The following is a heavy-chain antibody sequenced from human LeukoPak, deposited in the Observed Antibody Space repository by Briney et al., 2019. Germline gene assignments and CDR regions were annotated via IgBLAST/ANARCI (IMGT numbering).Heavy chain of an antibody. J-gene: IGHJ6*02. CDR3: AKDRQQLVPDGMDV. V-gene: IGHV3-30*18. D-gene: IGHD6-13*01. CDR2: ISYDGSNK. Sequence: GGSLLLSCAASGFTFSSYGMHWVRQAPGKGLEWVAVISYDGSNKYYADSVKGRFTISRDNSKNTLYLQMNSLRAEDTAVYYCAKDRQQLVPDGMDVWGQGTTVTVSS. CDR1: GFTFSSYG.